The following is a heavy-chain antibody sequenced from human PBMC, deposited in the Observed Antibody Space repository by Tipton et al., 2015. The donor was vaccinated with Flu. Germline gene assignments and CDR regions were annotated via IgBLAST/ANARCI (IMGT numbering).Heavy chain of an antibody. J-gene: IGHJ5*01. D-gene: IGHD4-11*01. Sequence: GLVKPSETLSLSCAVSGGSLDSYYWGWIRQPPGQGLEWIGNIHRSGSPYYNPSLKSRITMSVDTSRNYFSLKLYSVTAADTAVYYCARRDYSNYVSVPKNWFDSWGQGTLVTVTS. CDR3: ARRDYSNYVSVPKNWFDS. V-gene: IGHV4-39*02. CDR2: IHRSGSP. CDR1: GGSLDSYY.